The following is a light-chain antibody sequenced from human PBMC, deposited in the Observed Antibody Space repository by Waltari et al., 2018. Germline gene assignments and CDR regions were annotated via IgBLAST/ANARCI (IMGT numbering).Light chain of an antibody. V-gene: IGLV1-44*01. CDR1: SSNIGSNT. CDR3: AAWDDSLNGRV. Sequence: QSVLTQPPSASGTPGQRVTISCSGSSSNIGSNTVNWYQQLPGTAPQLLIYSNNQRPSGVPDRFCGSKSGTSASLAISGLQSEDEADYYCAAWDDSLNGRVFGGGTKLTVL. CDR2: SNN. J-gene: IGLJ3*02.